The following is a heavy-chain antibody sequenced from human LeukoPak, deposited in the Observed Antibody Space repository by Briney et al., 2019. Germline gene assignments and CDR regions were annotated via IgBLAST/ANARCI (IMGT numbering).Heavy chain of an antibody. V-gene: IGHV3-23*01. J-gene: IGHJ6*02. CDR3: AKLARIVVVPAAIHMDV. CDR1: GFTFSSYG. Sequence: GSLRLSRALSGFTFSSYGMDSGRHTPDKGLERGSAISRSAIGPSYTDPVKVRFTISRDNSKTTLYLKMNSRRAEDTAVYYCAKLARIVVVPAAIHMDVWGQGTTVTVSS. CDR2: ISRSAIGP. D-gene: IGHD2-2*01.